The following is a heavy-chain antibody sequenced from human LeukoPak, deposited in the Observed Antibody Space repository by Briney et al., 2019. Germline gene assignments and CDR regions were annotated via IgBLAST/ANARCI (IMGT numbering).Heavy chain of an antibody. V-gene: IGHV3-11*01. CDR3: ARSADSSGYFREIPLYYFDY. D-gene: IGHD3-22*01. Sequence: GGSLRLSCAATEFTVSRSYMTWVRQAPGKGLEWISHISNSGSTIHYADPLKGRFTISRDNAKNSLYLQINSLRAEDTAVYYCARSADSSGYFREIPLYYFDYWGQGTLVTVSS. CDR1: EFTVSRSY. CDR2: ISNSGSTI. J-gene: IGHJ4*02.